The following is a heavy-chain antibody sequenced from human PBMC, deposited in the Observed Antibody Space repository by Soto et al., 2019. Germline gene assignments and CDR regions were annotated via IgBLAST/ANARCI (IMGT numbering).Heavy chain of an antibody. CDR2: ISGSGGST. Sequence: PGGSPGLSCAASEFTFSRYAMSWVRQAPGKGLEWVSAISGSGGSTYYADSVKGRFTISRDNSKNTLYLQMNSLRAEDTAVYYCAKDPEVVPAASHTNWFEPWGQGTLVTVSS. D-gene: IGHD2-2*01. CDR1: EFTFSRYA. CDR3: AKDPEVVPAASHTNWFEP. J-gene: IGHJ5*02. V-gene: IGHV3-23*01.